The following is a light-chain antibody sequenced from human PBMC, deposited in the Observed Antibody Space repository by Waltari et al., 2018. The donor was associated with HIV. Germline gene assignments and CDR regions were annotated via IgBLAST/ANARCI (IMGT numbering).Light chain of an antibody. V-gene: IGLV6-57*01. CDR3: QSYDNNDVI. CDR2: EDN. Sequence: LTQPHSVSESPGKTVTISCTRNSGNIATNYVQWYQQRPGSSPTTVIYEDNQRPSGVPDRFSGSIDSSSNSAALTISGLETDDEADYYCQSYDNNDVIFGGGTRLTVL. CDR1: SGNIATNY. J-gene: IGLJ2*01.